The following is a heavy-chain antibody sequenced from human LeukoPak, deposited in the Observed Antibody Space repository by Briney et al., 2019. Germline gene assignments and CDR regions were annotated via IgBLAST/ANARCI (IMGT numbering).Heavy chain of an antibody. CDR1: GDSVSSNSAA. V-gene: IGHV6-1*01. J-gene: IGHJ6*02. CDR3: ASSPYSSGPTTWDDYGMDV. Sequence: SQTLSLTCAISGDSVSSNSAAWNWIRQSPSRGLEWLGRTYYRSKWYNDYAVSVKSRITINPDTSKNQFSLQLNSVTPEDTAVYYCASSPYSSGPTTWDDYGMDVWGQGTTVTVSS. D-gene: IGHD6-19*01. CDR2: TYYRSKWYN.